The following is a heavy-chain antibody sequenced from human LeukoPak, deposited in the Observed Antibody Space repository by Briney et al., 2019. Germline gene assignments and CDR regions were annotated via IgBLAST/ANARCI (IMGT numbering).Heavy chain of an antibody. V-gene: IGHV1-46*04. CDR2: INPSGGST. D-gene: IGHD6-13*01. Sequence: ASVKVSCKASGYTFTSYYMRWVRLAPGQGREWMGIINPSGGSTSYAQKLQGRVTMTRDTSTSTVFMELSSLRSEDTAVYYCARGAPSIAAAGINREFDYWGQGTLVTVSS. CDR1: GYTFTSYY. J-gene: IGHJ4*02. CDR3: ARGAPSIAAAGINREFDY.